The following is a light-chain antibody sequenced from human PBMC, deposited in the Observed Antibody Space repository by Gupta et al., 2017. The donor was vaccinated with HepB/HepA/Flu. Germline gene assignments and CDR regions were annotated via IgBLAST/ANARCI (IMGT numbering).Light chain of an antibody. V-gene: IGKV3-11*01. CDR3: QQRSNWPPIFT. CDR2: DAS. J-gene: IGKJ3*01. Sequence: EIVLPQSLATLSLSPGERATLSCRASQSVSSYLAWYQQKPGQAPRLLIYDASNRATGIPARFSGSGSGTDFTLTISSLEPEDFAVYYCQQRSNWPPIFTFGPGTKVDIK. CDR1: QSVSSY.